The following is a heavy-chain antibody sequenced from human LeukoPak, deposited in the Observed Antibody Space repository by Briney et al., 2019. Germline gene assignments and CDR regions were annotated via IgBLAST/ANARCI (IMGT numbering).Heavy chain of an antibody. D-gene: IGHD6-19*01. Sequence: GGPLRLSCAASGFTFSSYWMSWVRQAPGKGLEWVANIKQDGSEKYYVDSVKGRFTISRDNAKNSLYLQMNSLRAEDTAVYYCARDPYSSGWYNFDYWGQGTLVTVSS. CDR2: IKQDGSEK. CDR3: ARDPYSSGWYNFDY. V-gene: IGHV3-7*01. J-gene: IGHJ4*02. CDR1: GFTFSSYW.